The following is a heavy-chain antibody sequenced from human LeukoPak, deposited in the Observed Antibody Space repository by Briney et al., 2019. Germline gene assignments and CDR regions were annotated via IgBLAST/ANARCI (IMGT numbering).Heavy chain of an antibody. Sequence: GESLKISCNGSGYXFTSYWICWVRQMPGKGLVWMGIIYPGDSDTRYSPSFQGQVTISADKSISTAYLQWSSLKASDTAMYYCARRLGSSYDAFDIWGQGTLVTVSS. V-gene: IGHV5-51*01. J-gene: IGHJ3*02. CDR1: GYXFTSYW. CDR2: IYPGDSDT. CDR3: ARRLGSSYDAFDI. D-gene: IGHD6-6*01.